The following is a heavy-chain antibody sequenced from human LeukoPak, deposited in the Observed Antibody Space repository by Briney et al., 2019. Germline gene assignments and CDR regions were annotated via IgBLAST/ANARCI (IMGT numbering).Heavy chain of an antibody. D-gene: IGHD1-26*01. Sequence: SETLSLTCAVSGYSISSGYYWGWIRQPPGKGLEWIGSIYHSGSTYYNPSLKSRVTISVDTSKNQFSLKLSSVTAADTAVYYCARLLGYYFDYWGPGTLVTVSS. J-gene: IGHJ4*02. CDR1: GYSISSGYY. V-gene: IGHV4-38-2*01. CDR3: ARLLGYYFDY. CDR2: IYHSGST.